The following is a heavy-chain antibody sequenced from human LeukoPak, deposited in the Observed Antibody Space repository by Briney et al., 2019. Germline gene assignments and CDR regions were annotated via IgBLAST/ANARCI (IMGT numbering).Heavy chain of an antibody. CDR1: GGSISGYY. V-gene: IGHV4-59*01. Sequence: PSETLSLTCTVSGGSISGYYWSWIRQPPGKGLEWIGYIYYSGSTNYNPSLKSRVTISVDTSKNQFSLRLSSVTAADTAVYYCARVPTGPQGYYYYMDVWGKGTTVTVSS. CDR2: IYYSGST. J-gene: IGHJ6*03. CDR3: ARVPTGPQGYYYYMDV. D-gene: IGHD4-17*01.